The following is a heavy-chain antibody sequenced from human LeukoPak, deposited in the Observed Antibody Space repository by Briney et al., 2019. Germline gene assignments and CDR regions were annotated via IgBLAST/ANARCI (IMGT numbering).Heavy chain of an antibody. D-gene: IGHD4-17*01. CDR2: IIPILGIA. J-gene: IGHJ4*02. CDR3: ARDPQYDGDYVGY. CDR1: GGTFSSYA. Sequence: SVKVSCKAPGGTFSSYAISWVRQAPGQGLEWMGRIIPILGIANYAQKFQGRVTITADKSTSTAYMELSSLRSEDTAVYYCARDPQYDGDYVGYWGQGTLVTVSS. V-gene: IGHV1-69*04.